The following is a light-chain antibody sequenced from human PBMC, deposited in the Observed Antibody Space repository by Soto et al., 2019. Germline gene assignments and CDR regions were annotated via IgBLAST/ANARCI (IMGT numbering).Light chain of an antibody. CDR2: EVS. CDR3: TSYTRDTALV. J-gene: IGLJ1*01. V-gene: IGLV2-14*01. Sequence: QSVLTYPASGCGTPGQSSTISCTGTSSDVGTYNYVSWYQHHPGKATKLIIYEVSNRPSGVSNRFSGSKSGSTASLPLSGLQAEDEADYHCTSYTRDTALVFGTGTKGTVL. CDR1: SSDVGTYNY.